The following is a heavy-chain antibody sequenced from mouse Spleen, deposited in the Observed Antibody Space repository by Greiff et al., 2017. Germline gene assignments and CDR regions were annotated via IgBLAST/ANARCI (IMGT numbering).Heavy chain of an antibody. CDR1: GFTFTSYS. CDR3: ATTVPVAY. V-gene: IGHV1S26*01. Sequence: VQRVESGAELVTPGASVKMSCKASGFTFTSYSMHLVKQTPGQGLEWIGYINPSSGYTNYNQKFKDKATLTADKTSSTADMQLSSLTSEDSAVYYCATTVPVAYWGQGTLVTVSA. D-gene: IGHD1-1*01. J-gene: IGHJ3*01. CDR2: INPSSGYT.